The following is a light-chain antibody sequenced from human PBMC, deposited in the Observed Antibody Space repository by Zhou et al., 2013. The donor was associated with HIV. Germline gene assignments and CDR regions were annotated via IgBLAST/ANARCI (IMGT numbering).Light chain of an antibody. J-gene: IGKJ4*01. Sequence: DIQMTQSPSSLSASVGDRVTITCRASQSISIYLNWYQQKVGKAPKLLIYSASSLQSGVPSRFGGSGSGTEFTLTINNLQPEDFATYYCQQANSFPLTFGGGTRVDIK. CDR2: SAS. CDR3: QQANSFPLT. V-gene: IGKV1-39*01. CDR1: QSISIY.